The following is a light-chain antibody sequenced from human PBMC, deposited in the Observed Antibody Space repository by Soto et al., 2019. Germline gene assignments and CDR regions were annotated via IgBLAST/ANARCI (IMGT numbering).Light chain of an antibody. CDR3: AVWDDGLSGWV. Sequence: QSVLTQAPSASETPGQSVTISCSGSDSNIGSNTVNWYQQLPGMAPKLLIYANFQRSSGVPDRFSASKSGTSASLAISGLQSEDEAHYYCAVWDDGLSGWVFGGGTKLTVL. V-gene: IGLV1-44*01. CDR2: ANF. J-gene: IGLJ2*01. CDR1: DSNIGSNT.